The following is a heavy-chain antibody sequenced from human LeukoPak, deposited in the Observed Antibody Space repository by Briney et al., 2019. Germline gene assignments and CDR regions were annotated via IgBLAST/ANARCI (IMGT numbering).Heavy chain of an antibody. V-gene: IGHV4-34*01. CDR2: IHYSGRI. CDR1: GGSFSGYY. Sequence: KPSETLSLTCAVYGGSFSGYYWTWIRQPPGKGLEWIGEIHYSGRINYNPSLKSRITISADTSNNHFSLKMNSVTAADTAVYYCSTGTDAYKCGNSWGQGTLVTVSS. D-gene: IGHD5-24*01. CDR3: STGTDAYKCGNS. J-gene: IGHJ4*02.